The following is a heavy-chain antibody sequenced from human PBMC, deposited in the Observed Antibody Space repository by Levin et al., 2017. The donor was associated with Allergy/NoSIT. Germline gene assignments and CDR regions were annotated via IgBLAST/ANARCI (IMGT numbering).Heavy chain of an antibody. CDR3: AARDQNHGYFDY. Sequence: GGSLRLSCAASGFTFSSYAMSWVRQAPGKGLEWVSGISGGGDTTYYTDSVKGRFTISRDNSKITLYLQMNSLGAEDTAVYYCAARDQNHGYFDYWGQGTLVTVSS. CDR2: ISGGGDTT. CDR1: GFTFSSYA. V-gene: IGHV3-23*01. J-gene: IGHJ4*02. D-gene: IGHD1-14*01.